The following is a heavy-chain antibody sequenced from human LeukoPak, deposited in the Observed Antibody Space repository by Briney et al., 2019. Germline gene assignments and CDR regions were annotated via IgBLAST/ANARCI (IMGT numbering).Heavy chain of an antibody. CDR3: ARGIAVAGTRGLRFQH. CDR1: GGSISSYY. CDR2: IYYSGST. J-gene: IGHJ1*01. D-gene: IGHD6-19*01. Sequence: PSETLSLTCTVSGGSISSYYWSWIRQPPGKGLEWIGYIYYSGSTNYNPSLKSRVTISVDTSKNQFSLKLSSVTAADTAVYYCARGIAVAGTRGLRFQHWGQGTLVTVSS. V-gene: IGHV4-59*01.